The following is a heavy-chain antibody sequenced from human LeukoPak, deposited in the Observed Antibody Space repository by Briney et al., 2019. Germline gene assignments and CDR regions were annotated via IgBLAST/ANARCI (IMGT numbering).Heavy chain of an antibody. V-gene: IGHV3-7*01. CDR3: ARDYYDSSGYPLYY. Sequence: PGGSLRLSCAASGFTFSSYWMSWVRQAPGKGLEWVANIKQDGSEKYYVDSVKGRFTISRDNAKNSLYLQMNSLRAEDTAVYYCARDYYDSSGYPLYYWGQGTLVTVSS. J-gene: IGHJ4*02. CDR2: IKQDGSEK. D-gene: IGHD3-22*01. CDR1: GFTFSSYW.